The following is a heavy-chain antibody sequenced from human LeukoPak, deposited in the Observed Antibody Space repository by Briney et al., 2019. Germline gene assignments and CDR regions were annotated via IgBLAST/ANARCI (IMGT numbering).Heavy chain of an antibody. Sequence: GGSLRLSCAASGFTFSSYVMSWVRQAPGKGLEWVSAISGSGGSTYYADSVKGRFTISRDNSKNTLYLQMNSLRAEDGAVYYCAKDRAFYYDSSGYYPDAFDIWGQGTMVTVSS. D-gene: IGHD3-22*01. V-gene: IGHV3-23*01. CDR3: AKDRAFYYDSSGYYPDAFDI. CDR1: GFTFSSYV. CDR2: ISGSGGST. J-gene: IGHJ3*02.